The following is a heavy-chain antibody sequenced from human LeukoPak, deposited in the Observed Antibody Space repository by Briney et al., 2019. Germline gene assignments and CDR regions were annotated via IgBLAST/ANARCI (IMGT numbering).Heavy chain of an antibody. V-gene: IGHV3-7*01. CDR1: GFTFSSYW. D-gene: IGHD3-22*01. Sequence: PGGSLRLSCAASGFTFSSYWMSWVRQAPRKGLEWVANIKQDGSEKYYVDSVKGRFTISRDNAKNSLYLQMNSLRAEDTAVYYCARDRRTYYYDSSGHSPRDYFDYWGQGTLVTVSS. CDR3: ARDRRTYYYDSSGHSPRDYFDY. CDR2: IKQDGSEK. J-gene: IGHJ4*02.